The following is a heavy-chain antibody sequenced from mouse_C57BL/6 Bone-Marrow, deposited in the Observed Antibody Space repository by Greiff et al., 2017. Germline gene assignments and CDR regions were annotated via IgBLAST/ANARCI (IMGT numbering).Heavy chain of an antibody. CDR3: ARDRYSSGYAYFDY. CDR1: GFTFSDYY. CDR2: INYDGSST. D-gene: IGHD3-2*02. Sequence: EVKLMESEGGLVQPGSSMKLSCTASGFTFSDYYMAWVRQVPEKGLEWVANINYDGSSTYYLDSLKSRFIISRDNAKNILYLQMSSLKSEDTATYYCARDRYSSGYAYFDYWGQGTTLTVSS. V-gene: IGHV5-16*01. J-gene: IGHJ2*01.